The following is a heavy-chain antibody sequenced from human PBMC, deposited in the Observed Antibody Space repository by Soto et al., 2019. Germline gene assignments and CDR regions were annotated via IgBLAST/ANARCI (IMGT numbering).Heavy chain of an antibody. Sequence: GGSLILSCEASGFMFNDYGMHWVRQAPGKGLDWVAVISYDGDNKYYAQSVKGRFTISRDNSKNTLFLHMDSLRHEDTAVYHCVKGDLDTAVVNSPDAFDFWGQGTMVTVSS. CDR1: GFMFNDYG. CDR2: ISYDGDNK. V-gene: IGHV3-30*18. J-gene: IGHJ3*01. D-gene: IGHD5-18*01. CDR3: VKGDLDTAVVNSPDAFDF.